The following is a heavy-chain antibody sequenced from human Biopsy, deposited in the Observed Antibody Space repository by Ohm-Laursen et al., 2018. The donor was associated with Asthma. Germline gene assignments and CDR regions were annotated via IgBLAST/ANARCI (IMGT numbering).Heavy chain of an antibody. CDR1: GYTFSSFG. J-gene: IGHJ6*02. CDR3: ARGYSGSDRIVYYYSGLEV. Sequence: SVKVSCKASGYTFSSFGISWVRQAPGQGLEWMGGFIPVLGTPDHAQMFEGRVTITADESTSTAYMELSSLSSEDTAVYYCARGYSGSDRIVYYYSGLEVWGQGTTVTVSS. V-gene: IGHV1-69*13. CDR2: FIPVLGTP. D-gene: IGHD5-12*01.